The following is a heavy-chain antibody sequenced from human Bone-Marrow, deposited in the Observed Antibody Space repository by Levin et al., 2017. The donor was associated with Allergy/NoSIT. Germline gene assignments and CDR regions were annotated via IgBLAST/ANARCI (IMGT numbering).Heavy chain of an antibody. CDR2: IYFSGSA. CDR3: ARIGVSQSFDL. D-gene: IGHD3-3*01. J-gene: IGHJ2*01. CDR1: GGSVNNYY. V-gene: IGHV4-59*08. Sequence: KSGGSLRLSCTVSGGSVNNYYWGWIRQPPGKGLECIGYIYFSGSAIYNPSLKSRVTISIDTSKHQFSLKLSSVTATDTAVYYCARIGVSQSFDLWGRGTLVTVSS.